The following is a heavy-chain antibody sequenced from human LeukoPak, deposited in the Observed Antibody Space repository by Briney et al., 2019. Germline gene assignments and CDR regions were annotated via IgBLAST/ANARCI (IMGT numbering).Heavy chain of an antibody. CDR1: GDSISSGDYY. D-gene: IGHD6-13*01. CDR3: ARGSSSWSVDWFDP. V-gene: IGHV4-61*02. Sequence: SETLSLTCTVSGDSISSGDYYWSWIRQPAGKGLEWIGRISSSGSTNYNPSLKSRVTISVDTSKNQFSLKLSSVTAADTAVYYCARGSSSWSVDWFDPWGQGTLVTVSS. CDR2: ISSSGST. J-gene: IGHJ5*02.